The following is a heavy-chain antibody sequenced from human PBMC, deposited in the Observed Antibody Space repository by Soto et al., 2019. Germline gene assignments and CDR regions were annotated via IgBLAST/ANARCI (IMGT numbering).Heavy chain of an antibody. V-gene: IGHV4-59*01. CDR2: IYYSGST. CDR1: GGSISSYY. Sequence: SETLSLTCTVSGGSISSYYWSWIRQPPGKGLEWIGYIYYSGSTNYNPSLKSRVTISVDTSKNQFALKLSSVTAADTAVYYCARDRGGNLAAVDAFDIWGQGTMVTVSS. J-gene: IGHJ3*02. D-gene: IGHD6-13*01. CDR3: ARDRGGNLAAVDAFDI.